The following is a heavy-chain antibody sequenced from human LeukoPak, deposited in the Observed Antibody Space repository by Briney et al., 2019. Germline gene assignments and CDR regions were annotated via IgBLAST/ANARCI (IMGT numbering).Heavy chain of an antibody. Sequence: GGSLRLSCAASGFTFDDYAMHWVRQAPGKGLVWVSRIHSDGIGTTYADSVKGRFTISRDNSKNTLDLQMNNLRAEDTAVYYCARDHYYVPDYWGQGTLVTVSS. V-gene: IGHV3-74*03. CDR3: ARDHYYVPDY. J-gene: IGHJ4*02. CDR2: IHSDGIGT. CDR1: GFTFDDYA. D-gene: IGHD3-10*02.